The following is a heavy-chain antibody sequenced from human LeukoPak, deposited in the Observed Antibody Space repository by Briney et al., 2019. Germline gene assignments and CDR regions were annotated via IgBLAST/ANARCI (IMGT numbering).Heavy chain of an antibody. CDR1: GFTFSSYW. CDR3: ASGGQIWIS. D-gene: IGHD5-18*01. V-gene: IGHV3-7*01. Sequence: PGGSLRLSCAVSGFTFSSYWMSWVRQAPGKGLEWVANMKQDGSEKNYVDSVKGRFTISRDNAKNSLYLQMNSLRAEDTAVYYCASGGQIWISWGQGTLVTVSS. CDR2: MKQDGSEK. J-gene: IGHJ5*02.